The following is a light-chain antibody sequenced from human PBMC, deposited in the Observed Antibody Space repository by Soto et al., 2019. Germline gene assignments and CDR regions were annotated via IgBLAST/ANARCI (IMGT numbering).Light chain of an antibody. Sequence: EIGLTQSPGTLSLSPGERATLSCRASQTISSSFLAWYQQKPGQAPRLLIYRASRRAPGIPDRFSGSGSWTDFTLPISRLEPEDFAVSYCQQFGSSPLDTFGPGSKVEIK. J-gene: IGKJ3*01. CDR1: QTISSSF. CDR3: QQFGSSPLDT. CDR2: RAS. V-gene: IGKV3-20*01.